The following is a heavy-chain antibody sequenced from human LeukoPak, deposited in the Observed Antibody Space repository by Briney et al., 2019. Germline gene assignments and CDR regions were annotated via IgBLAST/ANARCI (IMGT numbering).Heavy chain of an antibody. J-gene: IGHJ6*02. Sequence: GGSLRLSCAASGFTFSSYSMNWVRQAPGKWLDWVSYSSSSSSTIYYADSVKGRFTISRDSAKNSLYLQMNSLRDEDTAVYYCARGTDVWGQGTTVTVSS. V-gene: IGHV3-48*02. CDR3: ARGTDV. CDR2: SSSSSSTI. CDR1: GFTFSSYS.